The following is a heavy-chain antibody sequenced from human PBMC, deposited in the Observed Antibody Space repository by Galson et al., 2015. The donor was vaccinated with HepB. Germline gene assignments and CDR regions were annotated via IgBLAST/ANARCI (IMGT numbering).Heavy chain of an antibody. CDR2: ISGSGGGT. CDR3: AKQIVETYRVETYRGFDS. V-gene: IGHV3-23*01. D-gene: IGHD2-21*01. Sequence: SLRLSCAASGFTFSNYAMSWVRQAPGKGLEWVSAISGSGGGTYFADSLKGRFTISRDNSKNTLYLQMNSLRAEDTAVYYCAKQIVETYRVETYRGFDSWGQGTLVTVSS. J-gene: IGHJ4*02. CDR1: GFTFSNYA.